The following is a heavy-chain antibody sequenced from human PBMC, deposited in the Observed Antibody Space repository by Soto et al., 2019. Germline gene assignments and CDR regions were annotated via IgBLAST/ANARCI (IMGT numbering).Heavy chain of an antibody. CDR1: GGSINSYY. V-gene: IGHV4-59*08. CDR3: AAAREYDFIWTKYHIPDYFYYMDV. CDR2: VYYKGQT. Sequence: QVQLQGSGPGLVHPSETLSLTCTVSGGSINSYYWNWIRQPPGKGLEWIGYVYYKGQTANHPSLKSRVTVSVDTSTNQFSLQLRSVPAADTAVYYCAAAREYDFIWTKYHIPDYFYYMDVWAEGTTVTVSS. J-gene: IGHJ6*03. D-gene: IGHD3-16*01.